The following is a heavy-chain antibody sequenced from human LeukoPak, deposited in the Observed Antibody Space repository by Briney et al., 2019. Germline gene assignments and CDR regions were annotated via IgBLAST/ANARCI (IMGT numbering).Heavy chain of an antibody. D-gene: IGHD6-19*01. CDR3: ARAAAVTGAFRDNWFDP. Sequence: GGSLRLSCAASGFTFSTYAMSWVRQAPGKGLEWVSTINGSGGSTYYADSVKGRFTISRDNSKNTLYLQMNSLRAEDTAVYYCARAAAVTGAFRDNWFDPWGQGTLVTVSS. CDR1: GFTFSTYA. V-gene: IGHV3-23*01. J-gene: IGHJ5*02. CDR2: INGSGGST.